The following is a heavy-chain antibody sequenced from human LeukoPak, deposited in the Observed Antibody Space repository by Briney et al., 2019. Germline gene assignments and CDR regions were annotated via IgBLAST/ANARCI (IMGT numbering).Heavy chain of an antibody. Sequence: GGSLRLSCAASGFTFSSYSMNWVRQAPGKGLEWVSFISSSSSYIYYADSVKGRFTISRDNAKNSLYLQMNSLRAEDTAVYYCARDPGYSGYEVPFDYWGQGTLVTVSS. CDR3: ARDPGYSGYEVPFDY. D-gene: IGHD5-12*01. CDR1: GFTFSSYS. V-gene: IGHV3-21*01. J-gene: IGHJ4*02. CDR2: ISSSSSYI.